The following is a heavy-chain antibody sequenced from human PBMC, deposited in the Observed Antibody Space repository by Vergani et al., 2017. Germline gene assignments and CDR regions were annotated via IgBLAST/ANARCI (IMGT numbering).Heavy chain of an antibody. V-gene: IGHV3-21*01. J-gene: IGHJ5*02. CDR1: GFTFSSYS. CDR3: ARDTGRGQQLVVA. CDR2: ISSSSSYI. D-gene: IGHD6-13*01. Sequence: EAQLVESGGGLVKPGGSLRLSCAASGFTFSSYSMNWVRQAPGKGLEWVSSISSSSSYIYYADSVKGRFTISRDNAKNSLYLQMNSLRAEDTAVYYCARDTGRGQQLVVAWGQGTLVTVSS.